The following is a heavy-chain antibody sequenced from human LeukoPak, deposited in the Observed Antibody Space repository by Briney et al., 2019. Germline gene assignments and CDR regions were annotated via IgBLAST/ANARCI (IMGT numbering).Heavy chain of an antibody. CDR2: ISAYNGNT. V-gene: IGHV1-18*01. D-gene: IGHD2-15*01. Sequence: ASVKVSCKASGYTFTSNGISWVRQAPGQGLEWMGWISAYNGNTKYAQKFQGRVTMTTDTSTSTAYMELRSLRSDDTAVYYCARCSGGSCYSSLVEMDVWGKGTTVTVSS. CDR1: GYTFTSNG. CDR3: ARCSGGSCYSSLVEMDV. J-gene: IGHJ6*04.